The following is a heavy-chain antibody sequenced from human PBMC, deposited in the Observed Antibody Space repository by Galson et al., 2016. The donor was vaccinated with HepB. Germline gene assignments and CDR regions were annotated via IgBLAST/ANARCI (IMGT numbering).Heavy chain of an antibody. CDR2: TSANNGDT. J-gene: IGHJ6*02. D-gene: IGHD3/OR15-3a*01. CDR3: ARATYDFWDDALHFYAMDV. CDR1: GYTFTNYH. V-gene: IGHV1-18*04. Sequence: VKVSCKASGYTFTNYHIYWVRQAPGQGLEWMGWTSANNGDTDFAQKFRGRVTLTTDPSTSTAYMELRSLRSDYTAGYYCARATYDFWDDALHFYAMDVWGQGTTVTVS.